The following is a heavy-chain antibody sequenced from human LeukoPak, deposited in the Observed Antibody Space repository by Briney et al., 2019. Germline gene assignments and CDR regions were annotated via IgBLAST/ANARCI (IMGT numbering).Heavy chain of an antibody. D-gene: IGHD4-17*01. V-gene: IGHV3-7*01. CDR3: ARHPYAVLDY. CDR2: IKQDGSEK. CDR1: GFSFNTYW. J-gene: IGHJ4*02. Sequence: PGGSLRLSCVVSGFSFNTYWMTWVRQAPGKGLEWVANIKQDGSEKYYVDSVKGRFTISRDNAKNSLYLQMNSLRADDTAVCYCARHPYAVLDYWGQGTLVTVSS.